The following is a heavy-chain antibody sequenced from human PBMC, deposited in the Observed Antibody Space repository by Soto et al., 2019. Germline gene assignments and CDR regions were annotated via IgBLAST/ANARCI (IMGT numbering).Heavy chain of an antibody. CDR3: VKGHRALDN. Sequence: EVQLVESGGGLVQPGGSLRLSCAASGFTFSSYWMSWVRQAPGKGLEWVAIIKQDGSEKYYVDSVKGRFTISRDNAKNSLFLQVNSLKTEDTAVYYCVKGHRALDNWGQGTLVTVSS. J-gene: IGHJ4*02. CDR2: IKQDGSEK. CDR1: GFTFSSYW. V-gene: IGHV3-7*03.